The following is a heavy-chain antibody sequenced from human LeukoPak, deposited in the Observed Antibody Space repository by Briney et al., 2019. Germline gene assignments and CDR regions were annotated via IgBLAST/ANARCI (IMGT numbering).Heavy chain of an antibody. D-gene: IGHD1-14*01. CDR1: GFTFSGHW. Sequence: AGGSLRLSCAASGFTFSGHWMSWVRQAPGKGLEWVANINQGGSDKYYVDSVQGRFTISRDNANNLLYLQMNGLRGEDTPVYYCTRDRSRAEDDWGQGTLVTVSS. V-gene: IGHV3-7*01. CDR2: INQGGSDK. CDR3: TRDRSRAEDD. J-gene: IGHJ4*02.